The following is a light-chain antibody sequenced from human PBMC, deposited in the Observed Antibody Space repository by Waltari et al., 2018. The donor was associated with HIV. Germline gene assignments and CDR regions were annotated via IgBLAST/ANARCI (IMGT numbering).Light chain of an antibody. J-gene: IGKJ3*01. Sequence: DIQMTQSPSSLSASLGDSDLITCRASQAISTYLNWYQQKPGKAPVLLVYSAYKLQPGAPSRFRGAGSGKDFSLSISGLQTEDFATYFCQQSYGFPFNFGPGT. CDR2: SAY. CDR1: QAISTY. CDR3: QQSYGFPFN. V-gene: IGKV1-39*01.